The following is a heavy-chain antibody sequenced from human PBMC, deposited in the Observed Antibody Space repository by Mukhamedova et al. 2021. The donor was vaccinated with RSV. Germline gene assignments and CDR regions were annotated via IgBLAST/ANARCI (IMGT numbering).Heavy chain of an antibody. CDR2: IIPIFDTV. D-gene: IGHD3-3*01. J-gene: IGHJ4*02. Sequence: GIIPIFDTVNYAQKFQGRVTITADKSTSTAYMELSSLRSEDTALYYCARRRVVIPYFDYWGQGTLVTVTS. V-gene: IGHV1-69*06. CDR3: ARRRVVIPYFDY.